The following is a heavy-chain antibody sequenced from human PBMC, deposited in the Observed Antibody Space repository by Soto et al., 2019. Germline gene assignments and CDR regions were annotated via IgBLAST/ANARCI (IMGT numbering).Heavy chain of an antibody. CDR2: IDPSDSYT. CDR3: ARRPGAARDPYCYYCGMDV. V-gene: IGHV5-10-1*01. CDR1: GYSFTSYW. D-gene: IGHD6-6*01. J-gene: IGHJ6*02. Sequence: GESLKISCKGSGYSFTSYWISWVRQMPGKGLEWMGRIDPSDSYTNYSPSFQGHVTISADKSISTAYLQWSSLKASDTAMYYCARRPGAARDPYCYYCGMDVWGQGTTVTVSS.